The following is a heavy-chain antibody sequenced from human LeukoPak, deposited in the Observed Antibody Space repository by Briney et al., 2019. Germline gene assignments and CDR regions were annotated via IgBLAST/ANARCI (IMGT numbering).Heavy chain of an antibody. CDR1: GYSFTSYW. V-gene: IGHV5-51*01. CDR3: ATLGRSGYSYGYWFDP. D-gene: IGHD5-18*01. J-gene: IGHJ5*02. CDR2: IYPGDSDT. Sequence: TPGESLKISCKGSGYSFTSYWIGWVRQMPGKGLEWMGIIYPGDSDTRYSPSFQGQVTISADKSISTAYLQWSSLKASDTAMYYCATLGRSGYSYGYWFDPWGQGTLVTVSS.